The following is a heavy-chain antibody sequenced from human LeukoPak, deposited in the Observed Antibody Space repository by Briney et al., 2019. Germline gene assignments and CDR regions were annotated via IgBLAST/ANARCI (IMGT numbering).Heavy chain of an antibody. CDR3: AKVIPYYYGSGSYSLDY. CDR2: INQDGSEK. J-gene: IGHJ4*02. D-gene: IGHD3-10*01. CDR1: GFTVSSNY. Sequence: GGSLRLSCAASGFTVSSNYMSWVRQAPGKGLQWVANINQDGSEKYYVDSVKGRFTISRDNSKNTLYLQMNSLRAEDTAVYYCAKVIPYYYGSGSYSLDYWGQGTLVTVSS. V-gene: IGHV3-7*01.